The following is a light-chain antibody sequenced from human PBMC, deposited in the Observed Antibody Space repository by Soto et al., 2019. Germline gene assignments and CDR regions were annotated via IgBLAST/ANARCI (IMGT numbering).Light chain of an antibody. CDR1: QSISSW. CDR3: QQYNSWT. J-gene: IGKJ1*01. V-gene: IGKV1-5*03. CDR2: KAS. Sequence: DIQMTQSPSTLSASVGDRVTITCRASQSISSWLAWYQQKPGKAPKLLIYKASSFESGVPSRFSGSGSGTEFTLTISSLQPDDFATYYCQQYNSWTFGQGTKVEIK.